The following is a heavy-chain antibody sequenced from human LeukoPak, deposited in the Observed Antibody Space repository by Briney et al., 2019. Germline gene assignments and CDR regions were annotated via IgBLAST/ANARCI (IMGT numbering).Heavy chain of an antibody. D-gene: IGHD2/OR15-2a*01. V-gene: IGHV4-59*01. CDR2: IYYSGST. CDR3: AREGGTTGFDY. Sequence: SETLSLTCTVSGGSISSYYWSWIRQPPGKGLEWIGYIYYSGSTNYNPSLKSRVTISVDTSKNQFSLKLSSVTAADTAVYYCAREGGTTGFDYWGQGTLVTVSS. J-gene: IGHJ4*02. CDR1: GGSISSYY.